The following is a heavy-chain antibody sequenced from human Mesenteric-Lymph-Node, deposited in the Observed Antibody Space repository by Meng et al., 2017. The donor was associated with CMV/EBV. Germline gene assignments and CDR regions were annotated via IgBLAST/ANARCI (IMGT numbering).Heavy chain of an antibody. Sequence: SETLSLTCAVYGGSFSGYDWTWIRQSPGKGLEWIGEINHRGSTNYNPSLKSRVTISVDTTKNQFSLKLSSVTAAETAVYYCARGRDQGRHPEGLEQLGRKYFDYWGQGTLVTVSS. CDR1: GGSFSGYD. J-gene: IGHJ4*02. D-gene: IGHD6-6*01. CDR2: INHRGST. V-gene: IGHV4-34*01. CDR3: ARGRDQGRHPEGLEQLGRKYFDY.